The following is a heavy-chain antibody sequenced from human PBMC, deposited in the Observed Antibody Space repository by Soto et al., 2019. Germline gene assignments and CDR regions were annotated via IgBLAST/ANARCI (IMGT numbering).Heavy chain of an antibody. D-gene: IGHD6-6*01. V-gene: IGHV3-23*01. CDR1: GFTFSSYA. CDR2: ISGSGGST. J-gene: IGHJ5*02. Sequence: PGGSLRLSCAASGFTFSSYAMSWVRQAPGKGLEWVSAISGSGGSTYYADSVKGRFTISRDNSKNTLYLQMNSLRAEDTAVYYCAKDHQSSSSPGFLSYPRFDPWGQGTLVTVSS. CDR3: AKDHQSSSSPGFLSYPRFDP.